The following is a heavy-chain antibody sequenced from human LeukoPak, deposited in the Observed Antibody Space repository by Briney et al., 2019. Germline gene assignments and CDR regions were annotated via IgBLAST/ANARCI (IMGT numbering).Heavy chain of an antibody. Sequence: ASVKVSCKASGYTFTSYDINWVRQAAGQGLEWMGWMNPNSSNTGYEQKFQGRVTMTRNTSISTAYMELSSLRSEDTAVYYCARGGIAAAGDYWGQGTLVAVSS. D-gene: IGHD6-13*01. CDR1: GYTFTSYD. V-gene: IGHV1-8*01. CDR2: MNPNSSNT. CDR3: ARGGIAAAGDY. J-gene: IGHJ4*02.